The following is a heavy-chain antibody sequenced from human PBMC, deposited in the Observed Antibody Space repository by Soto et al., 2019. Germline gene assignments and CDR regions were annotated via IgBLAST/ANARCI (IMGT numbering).Heavy chain of an antibody. CDR1: GGSISSSSYY. CDR2: IYYSGST. J-gene: IGHJ6*03. CDR3: ASLYCSSTSCPQENYYYYYMDV. Sequence: SETLSLTCTVSGGSISSSSYYWGWIRQPPGKGLEWIGSIYYSGSTYYNPSLKSRVTISVDTSKNQFSLKLSSVTAAETAVYYCASLYCSSTSCPQENYYYYYMDVWGKGTTVTVSS. V-gene: IGHV4-39*01. D-gene: IGHD2-2*01.